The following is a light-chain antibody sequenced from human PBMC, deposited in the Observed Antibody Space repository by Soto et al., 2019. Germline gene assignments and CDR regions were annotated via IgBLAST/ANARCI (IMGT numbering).Light chain of an antibody. V-gene: IGLV2-14*01. CDR2: EVT. J-gene: IGLJ3*02. CDR3: SSYTSNKILHWV. CDR1: TSDVGDFNY. Sequence: QSVLTQPASVSGSPGQSITISCTGTTSDVGDFNYVSWYQQHPGKVPKLMIYEVTNRPSGVSNRFSGSKSGNTASLTISGLQAEDEADYYCSSYTSNKILHWVFGGGTKLTVL.